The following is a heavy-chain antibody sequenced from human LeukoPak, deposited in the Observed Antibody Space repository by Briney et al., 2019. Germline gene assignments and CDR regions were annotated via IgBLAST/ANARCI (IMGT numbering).Heavy chain of an antibody. J-gene: IGHJ4*02. CDR2: IRNDGSKK. D-gene: IGHD4-17*01. V-gene: IGHV3-30*02. CDR3: AKEGGYGDSPSYFDY. CDR1: GFTFSDYG. Sequence: GSLRLSCAASGFTFSDYGMHWVRQAPGKGLDWVAFIRNDGSKKVYAESVKGRFTISRDDSKNTLYLQMNSLRGEDTAVYYCAKEGGYGDSPSYFDYWGQGTLVTVSS.